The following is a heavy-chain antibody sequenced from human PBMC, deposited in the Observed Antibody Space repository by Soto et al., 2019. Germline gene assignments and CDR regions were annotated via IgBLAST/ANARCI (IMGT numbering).Heavy chain of an antibody. CDR3: ARLRGPTKYDSSGYYHPYYLDY. V-gene: IGHV4-31*03. Sequence: SETLSLTCTVSGGSISSGGYYWSWIRQHPGKGLEWIGYIYYSGSTYYNPSLKSRVTISVDTSKNQFSLKLSSVTAADTAVYYCARLRGPTKYDSSGYYHPYYLDYWGQGTLVTVSS. CDR1: GGSISSGGYY. J-gene: IGHJ4*02. D-gene: IGHD3-22*01. CDR2: IYYSGST.